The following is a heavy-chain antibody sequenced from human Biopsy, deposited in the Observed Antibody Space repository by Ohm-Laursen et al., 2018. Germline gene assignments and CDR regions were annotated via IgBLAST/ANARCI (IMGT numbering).Heavy chain of an antibody. CDR3: GNEVHGRDY. V-gene: IGHV4-34*08. CDR1: GKTFSDYY. Sequence: SETLSLTCEVYGKTFSDYYWSWIRQPPGKGLGWIGQINQSGRTNYNPSLKSRVNISADKSNNQFSLKLTSVTSAGTAVYFCGNEVHGRDYWGLGALVTVSS. CDR2: INQSGRT. J-gene: IGHJ4*02. D-gene: IGHD2-15*01.